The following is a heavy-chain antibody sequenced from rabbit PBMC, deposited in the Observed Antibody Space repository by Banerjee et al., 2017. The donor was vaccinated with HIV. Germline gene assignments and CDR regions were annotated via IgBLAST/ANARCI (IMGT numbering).Heavy chain of an antibody. Sequence: QLEESGGNLVKPEGSLTLTCTASGFDFRRYYMSWVRQAPGKGLEWIGAIYAGNGITDYAAWVNGRFTISSDNAQNTVDLQMNSLTVADTATYFCVRVGTDLWGPGTLVTVS. CDR3: VRVGTDL. CDR1: GFDFRRYY. CDR2: IYAGNGIT. J-gene: IGHJ4*01. V-gene: IGHV1S7*01. D-gene: IGHD7-1*01.